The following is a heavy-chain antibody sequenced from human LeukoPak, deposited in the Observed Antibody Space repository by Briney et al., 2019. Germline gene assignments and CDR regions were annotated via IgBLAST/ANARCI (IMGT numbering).Heavy chain of an antibody. CDR3: AKGGHNYDFWRFDY. V-gene: IGHV3-23*01. CDR1: GFTFSNYA. CDR2: ISGSGGST. Sequence: PGGSLRLSCAASGFTFSNYAMNWVRQAPGKGLEWVSSISGSGGSTYFAGSVKGRVTISRDNSKNTMYMQMNSLRVEDTAVYYCAKGGHNYDFWRFDYWGQGSLVTVSS. J-gene: IGHJ4*02. D-gene: IGHD3-3*01.